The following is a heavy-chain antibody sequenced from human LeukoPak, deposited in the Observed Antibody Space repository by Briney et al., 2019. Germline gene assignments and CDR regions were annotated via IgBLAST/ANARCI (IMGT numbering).Heavy chain of an antibody. Sequence: ASVKVSCTASGYTFTSYAMHWVRQAPGQRLEWMGWINAGNGNTKYSQKFQGRVTITRDTSASTAYMELSSLRFEDTAVYYCARVPGSRTINFDYWGQGTLVTVSS. CDR2: INAGNGNT. V-gene: IGHV1-3*01. CDR3: ARVPGSRTINFDY. D-gene: IGHD1-26*01. CDR1: GYTFTSYA. J-gene: IGHJ4*02.